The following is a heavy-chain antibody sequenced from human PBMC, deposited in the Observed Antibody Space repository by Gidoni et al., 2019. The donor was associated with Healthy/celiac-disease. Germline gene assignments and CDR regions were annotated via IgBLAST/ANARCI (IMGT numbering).Heavy chain of an antibody. CDR2: IIPIFGTA. J-gene: IGHJ3*02. Sequence: QVQLVQSGAEVKKHGSSVKVSCKASGGTFSSYDISWVRQAPGQGLEWMGGIIPIFGTANYAQKFQGRVTITADESTSTAYMELSSLRSEDTAVYYCARGPHIVVAIRYSAFDIWGQGTMVTVSS. D-gene: IGHD2-21*01. V-gene: IGHV1-69*01. CDR1: GGTFSSYD. CDR3: ARGPHIVVAIRYSAFDI.